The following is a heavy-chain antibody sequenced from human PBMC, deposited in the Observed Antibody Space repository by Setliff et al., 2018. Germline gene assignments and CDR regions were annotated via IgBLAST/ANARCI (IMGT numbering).Heavy chain of an antibody. V-gene: IGHV4-30-4*01. D-gene: IGHD4-4*01. J-gene: IGHJ3*02. CDR2: ISAYTGRA. Sequence: LSLTCTVSGGSIRSGNDLWSWLRQSPGKGLEWIAYISAYTGRAYYNPSLQSRAALSADTSKSQFSLGLTSVTAADTAVYYCAREVIDPVSSDAFDIWGQGRMVTVSS. CDR3: AREVIDPVSSDAFDI. CDR1: GGSIRSGNDL.